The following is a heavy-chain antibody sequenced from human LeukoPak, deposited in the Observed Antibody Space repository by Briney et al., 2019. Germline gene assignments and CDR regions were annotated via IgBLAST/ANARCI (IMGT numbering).Heavy chain of an antibody. CDR3: AKDDFWTPYYYYYYMDV. CDR2: ISGSGGST. Sequence: GGSLRLSCAASGFTFSSYAMSWVRQAPGKGLEWVSAISGSGGSTYYADSVKGRFTISRDNSKNTLYLQMNSLRAEDTAVYYCAKDDFWTPYYYYYYMDVWGKGTTVTVSS. V-gene: IGHV3-23*01. J-gene: IGHJ6*03. D-gene: IGHD3-3*01. CDR1: GFTFSSYA.